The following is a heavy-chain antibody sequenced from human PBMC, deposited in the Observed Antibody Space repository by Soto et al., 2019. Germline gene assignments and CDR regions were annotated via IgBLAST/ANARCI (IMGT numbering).Heavy chain of an antibody. J-gene: IGHJ4*02. CDR2: IRWDGGST. CDR3: EKIHTSLLAEQQLAPLDY. CDR1: GFTFDDYT. D-gene: IGHD6-13*01. V-gene: IGHV3-43*01. Sequence: GGSLRLSCADSGFTFDDYTMHWVRQAPGKGLEWVSLIRWDGGSTYYADSVKCRFTISRDNSKNSLYLQMNSLRTEDTALYYCEKIHTSLLAEQQLAPLDYWGQGTLVTVSS.